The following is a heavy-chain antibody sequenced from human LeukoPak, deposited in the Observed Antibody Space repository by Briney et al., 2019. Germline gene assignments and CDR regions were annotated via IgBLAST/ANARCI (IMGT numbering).Heavy chain of an antibody. CDR2: IYTSGST. CDR1: GGSINNYY. J-gene: IGHJ5*02. D-gene: IGHD3-16*01. Sequence: SETLSLTCTVSGGSINNYYWSWIRQPAGKGLEWIGRIYTSGSTNYNPSLKSRVTMSVDTSKNHSSLKLSSETAADTAVYYCARAVRDYASIDPWGQGTLVTVSS. CDR3: ARAVRDYASIDP. V-gene: IGHV4-4*07.